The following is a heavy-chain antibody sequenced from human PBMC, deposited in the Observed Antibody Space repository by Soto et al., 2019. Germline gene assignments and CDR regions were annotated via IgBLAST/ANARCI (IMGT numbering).Heavy chain of an antibody. CDR1: GYSITNVNW. J-gene: IGHJ3*02. CDR2: IFHSGTT. D-gene: IGHD2-2*01. CDR3: ARSPYADALDI. V-gene: IGHV4-28*01. Sequence: SETLSLTCAVSGYSITNVNWWAWIRQPPGKGLEWIGYIFHSGTTHYNPSLKSRVTVSVDTSKNQFSLKVDSLTAEDTAVYYCARSPYADALDIWGQGTMVTVSS.